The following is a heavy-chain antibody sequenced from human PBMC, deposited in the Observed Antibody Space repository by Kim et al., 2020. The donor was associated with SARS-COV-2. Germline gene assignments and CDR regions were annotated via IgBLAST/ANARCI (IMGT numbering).Heavy chain of an antibody. J-gene: IGHJ4*02. CDR3: ARDDSLGGFDY. CDR2: IYYGGNT. CDR1: GDSITSGGYY. Sequence: SETLSLTCTVSGDSITSGGYYLNWIRQQPGKGLEWIGSIYYGGNTHYIPSLKSRLTISVDTSKNHFSLNLNSATAADTAVYYCARDDSLGGFDYWGQGILVTVSA. V-gene: IGHV4-31*03. D-gene: IGHD7-27*01.